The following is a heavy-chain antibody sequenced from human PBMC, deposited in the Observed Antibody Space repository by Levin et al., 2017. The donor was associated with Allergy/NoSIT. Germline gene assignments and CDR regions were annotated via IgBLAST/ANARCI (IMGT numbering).Heavy chain of an antibody. CDR2: IYSGGST. Sequence: QAGGSLRLSCAASGFTVSSNYMSWVRQAPGKGLEWVSVIYSGGSTYYADSVKGRFTISRDNSKNTLYLQMNSLRAEDTAVYYCARSPQGYYDDSSGYVDYFDYWGQGTLVTVSS. D-gene: IGHD3-22*01. CDR3: ARSPQGYYDDSSGYVDYFDY. CDR1: GFTVSSNY. J-gene: IGHJ4*02. V-gene: IGHV3-66*01.